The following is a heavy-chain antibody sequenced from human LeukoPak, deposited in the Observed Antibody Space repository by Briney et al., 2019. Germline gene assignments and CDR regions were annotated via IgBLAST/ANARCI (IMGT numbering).Heavy chain of an antibody. D-gene: IGHD7-27*01. CDR1: GFSFSSYW. CDR2: IKTDGGET. V-gene: IGHV3-7*01. J-gene: IGHJ5*02. CDR3: ARDRWGP. Sequence: PGGSLRLSCAASGFSFSSYWMSWVRQAPGKGLEWVANIKTDGGETYYVDSVKGRFTISRDNAKNSLYLQMNSLRADDTAVYYCARDRWGPWGQGTLVTVSS.